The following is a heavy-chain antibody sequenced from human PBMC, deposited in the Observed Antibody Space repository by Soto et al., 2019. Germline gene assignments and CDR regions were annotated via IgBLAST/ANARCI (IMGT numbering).Heavy chain of an antibody. CDR2: IIPIFGTA. D-gene: IGHD6-19*01. CDR1: GGTFSSYA. CDR3: ARDDHSSGWNYFAY. J-gene: IGHJ4*02. Sequence: SVKVSCKASGGTFSSYAISWVRQAPGQGLEWMRGIIPIFGTANYAQKFQGRVTMTRDTSTSTVYMELSSLRSEDTAVYYCARDDHSSGWNYFAYWGQGTLVTVSS. V-gene: IGHV1-69*05.